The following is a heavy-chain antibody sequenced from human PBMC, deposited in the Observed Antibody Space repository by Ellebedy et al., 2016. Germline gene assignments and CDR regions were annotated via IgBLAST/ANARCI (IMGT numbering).Heavy chain of an antibody. V-gene: IGHV3-23*01. Sequence: GESLKISCATSGFTFSIYAMSWVLQAPGKGLEWVSAISGSGGSTYYADSVKGRFTISRDNSKNTLHLQMNSLRAEDTAVYYCAKDVLAYYYDSTGQFDYWGQGTLVTVSS. J-gene: IGHJ4*02. CDR1: GFTFSIYA. CDR2: ISGSGGST. CDR3: AKDVLAYYYDSTGQFDY. D-gene: IGHD3-22*01.